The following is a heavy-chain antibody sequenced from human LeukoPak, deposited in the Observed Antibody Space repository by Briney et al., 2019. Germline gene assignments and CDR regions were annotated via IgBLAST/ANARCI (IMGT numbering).Heavy chain of an antibody. D-gene: IGHD3-22*01. CDR3: ARDDSSGYSRD. Sequence: ASVKVSCKASGYTFTSCYMHWVRQAPGQGLEWMGWINPNSGGTNYAQKFQGRVTMTRDTSISTAYMELSRLRSDDTAVYYCARDDSSGYSRDWGQGTLVTVSS. J-gene: IGHJ4*02. CDR2: INPNSGGT. V-gene: IGHV1-2*02. CDR1: GYTFTSCY.